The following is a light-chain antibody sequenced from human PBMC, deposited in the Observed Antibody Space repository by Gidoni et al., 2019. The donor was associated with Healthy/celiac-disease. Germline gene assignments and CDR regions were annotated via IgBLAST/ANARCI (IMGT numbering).Light chain of an antibody. CDR3: QQYNSYSPYT. J-gene: IGKJ2*01. V-gene: IGKV1-5*03. Sequence: DIQMTQSPSTLSASVGDRVTITCRASQSISSWLAWYQQKPGKAPKLLIYKASSLESGVPSRFSGSGSGTEFTLTISSLQPDDFATYYCQQYNSYSPYTFXLXTKLEIK. CDR1: QSISSW. CDR2: KAS.